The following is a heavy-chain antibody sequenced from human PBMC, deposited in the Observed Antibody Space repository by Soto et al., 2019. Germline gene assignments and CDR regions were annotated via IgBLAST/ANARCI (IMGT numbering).Heavy chain of an antibody. D-gene: IGHD1-1*01. V-gene: IGHV3-23*01. CDR2: ISGSGSGK. J-gene: IGHJ4*01. CDR1: GFTFSTYG. CDR3: AKEKPTTTCFDY. Sequence: PGGSLRLSCVASGFTFSTYGMTWVREAAGKGLECVSAISGSGSGKNHADSVKGPFKISRDNSTNTLYLQMNSRRGEDKAVYYCAKEKPTTTCFDYWG.